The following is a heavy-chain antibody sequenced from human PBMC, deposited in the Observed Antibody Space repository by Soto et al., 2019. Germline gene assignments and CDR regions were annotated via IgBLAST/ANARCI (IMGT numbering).Heavy chain of an antibody. CDR2: ISGSGGST. D-gene: IGHD3-10*01. Sequence: GGSLRLSCAASGFTFSSYAMSWVRQAPGKGLEWVSAISGSGGSTYYADSVKGRFTISRDNSKNTLYLQMNSLRAEDTAVYYCVKDGGDYYGSGSFDYWGQGTLVTVSS. J-gene: IGHJ4*02. CDR1: GFTFSSYA. V-gene: IGHV3-23*01. CDR3: VKDGGDYYGSGSFDY.